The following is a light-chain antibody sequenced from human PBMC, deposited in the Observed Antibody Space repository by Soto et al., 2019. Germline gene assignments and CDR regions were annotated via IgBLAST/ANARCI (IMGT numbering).Light chain of an antibody. J-gene: IGLJ1*01. V-gene: IGLV2-14*03. CDR3: SSFTSSSTFV. CDR1: SSDGGRYNY. Sequence: QSVLAPPVSVSGPRVQSITISCTGTSSDGGRYNYVSWFQQHPGKVPKLIIYDVSNWPSGVSDRFSGSKSGNTASLTISGLHPEDEADYYCSSFTSSSTFVFGTGTKVTVL. CDR2: DVS.